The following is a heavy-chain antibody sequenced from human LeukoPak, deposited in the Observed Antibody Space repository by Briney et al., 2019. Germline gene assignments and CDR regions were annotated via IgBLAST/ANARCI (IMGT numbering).Heavy chain of an antibody. CDR3: AKDGISWFDP. V-gene: IGHV3-11*01. D-gene: IGHD1-26*01. CDR2: ISSSGTTV. CDR1: GFTLSDCC. Sequence: GGSLRLSCAASGFTLSDCCMSWIRQAPGKGLEWVSHISSSGTTVYYADAVKGRFTISRDTAKNSLYLQMNSLRAEDTAVYYCAKDGISWFDPWGQGTLVTVSS. J-gene: IGHJ5*02.